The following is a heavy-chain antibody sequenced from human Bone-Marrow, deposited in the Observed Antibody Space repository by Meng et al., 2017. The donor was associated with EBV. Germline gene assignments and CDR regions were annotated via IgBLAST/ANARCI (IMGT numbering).Heavy chain of an antibody. CDR1: GFTFSSYG. J-gene: IGHJ4*02. V-gene: IGHV3-33*01. CDR2: IWYDGSNK. CDR3: ARGGYYYDSSGYFSVLDY. D-gene: IGHD3-22*01. Sequence: QVQLVESGGGVVQPGRSLRLSCAASGFTFSSYGMHWVRQAPGKGLEWVAVIWYDGSNKYYADSVKGRFTISRDNSKNTLYLQMNSLRAEDTAVYYCARGGYYYDSSGYFSVLDYWGQGTMVTV.